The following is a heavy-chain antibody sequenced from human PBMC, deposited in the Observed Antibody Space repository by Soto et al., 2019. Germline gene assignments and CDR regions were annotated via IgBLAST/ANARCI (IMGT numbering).Heavy chain of an antibody. V-gene: IGHV3-21*01. CDR2: INYKSHI. CDR3: ARDLIYSGYYYYMDV. CDR1: GFTFSSYS. D-gene: IGHD2-15*01. J-gene: IGHJ6*03. Sequence: EVQLVESGGGLVKPGGSLRLSCAASGFTFSSYSMNWVRQAPGKGLEWVSSINYKSHIDYADSVKGRVTISRDNAKNSLYLQMNSLRAEDTAVYFCARDLIYSGYYYYMDVWGIGTTVTVSS.